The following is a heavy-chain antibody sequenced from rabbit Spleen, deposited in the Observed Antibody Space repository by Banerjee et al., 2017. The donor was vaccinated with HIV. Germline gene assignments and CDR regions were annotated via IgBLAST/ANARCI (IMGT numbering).Heavy chain of an antibody. CDR1: GLDFSSSYW. J-gene: IGHJ4*01. V-gene: IGHV1S40*01. CDR2: IVTGSSGST. Sequence: QSLEESGGDLVKPGASLTLTCTASGLDFSSSYWICWVRQAPGKGLEWIACIVTGSSGSTYYASWAKGRFTISSHNAQNTLYLQLNSLTAADTATYFCVREAGYGGYGDANLWGPGTLVTVS. D-gene: IGHD6-1*01. CDR3: VREAGYGGYGDANL.